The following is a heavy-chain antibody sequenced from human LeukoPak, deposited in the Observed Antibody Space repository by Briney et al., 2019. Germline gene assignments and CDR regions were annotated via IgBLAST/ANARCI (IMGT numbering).Heavy chain of an antibody. CDR2: IVVGSGNT. CDR1: GFTFTGSA. D-gene: IGHD1-26*01. V-gene: IGHV1-58*02. J-gene: IGHJ4*02. CDR3: AAVIGGGSYYFDY. Sequence: ASVKVSCKASGFTFTGSAMQWVRQARGQRLEWIGWIVVGSGNTNYAQKFQERVTITRDMSTSTAYMELSSLRSEDTAVYYCAAVIGGGSYYFDYWGQGTLVTVSS.